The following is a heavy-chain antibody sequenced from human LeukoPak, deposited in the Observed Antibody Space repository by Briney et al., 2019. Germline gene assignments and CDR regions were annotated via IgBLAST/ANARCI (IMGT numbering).Heavy chain of an antibody. Sequence: GGSLRLSCAASGFRLNTYEMNWVRQAPGKGLEWIAYISVGGSDEDYADSVKGRFTISRDNAKNSLFLQMNSLRVEDTAVYYCASDVGFNNGWPAWGQGTLVTVSS. D-gene: IGHD6-19*01. CDR3: ASDVGFNNGWPA. J-gene: IGHJ5*02. CDR2: ISVGGSDE. CDR1: GFRLNTYE. V-gene: IGHV3-48*03.